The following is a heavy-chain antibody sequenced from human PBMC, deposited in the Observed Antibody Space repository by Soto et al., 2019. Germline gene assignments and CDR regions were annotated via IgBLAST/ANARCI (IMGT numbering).Heavy chain of an antibody. D-gene: IGHD6-19*01. CDR3: ARRAVADPYSYYGMDV. CDR2: IIPIFGTA. J-gene: IGHJ6*02. Sequence: SVKVSCKASRGTFSSYAISWVRQAPGQGLEWMGGIIPIFGTANYAQKFQGRVTITADESTSTAYMELSSLRSEDTAVYYCARRAVADPYSYYGMDVWVQGTPGSVS. V-gene: IGHV1-69*13. CDR1: RGTFSSYA.